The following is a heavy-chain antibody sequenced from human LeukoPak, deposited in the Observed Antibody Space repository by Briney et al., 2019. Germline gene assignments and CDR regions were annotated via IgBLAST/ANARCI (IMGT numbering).Heavy chain of an antibody. CDR1: GFTFSSYA. J-gene: IGHJ4*02. D-gene: IGHD2-15*01. V-gene: IGHV3-23*01. CDR3: AKDRSVAGGNDY. Sequence: PGRSLRLSCAASGFTFSSYAMSWVRQAPGKGLEWVSAISGSGGSTYYADSVKGRFTISRDNSKNTLYLQMNSLRAEDTAVYYCAKDRSVAGGNDYWGQGTLVTVSS. CDR2: ISGSGGST.